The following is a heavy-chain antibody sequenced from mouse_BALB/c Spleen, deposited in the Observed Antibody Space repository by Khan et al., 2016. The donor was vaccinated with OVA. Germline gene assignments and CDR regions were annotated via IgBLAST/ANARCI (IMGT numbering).Heavy chain of an antibody. CDR1: GYSINSDYA. Sequence: VQLKESGPGLVKPSQSLSLTCTVTGYSINSDYAWNWIRQFPGNKLEWMGYISYSGSTHYNPALKSRISITRDKSKNQFFLQLNSVTTEDTATYYCARDGSQYNYAMDYWGQGTSVTVSS. J-gene: IGHJ4*01. CDR3: ARDGSQYNYAMDY. D-gene: IGHD2-3*01. V-gene: IGHV3-2*02. CDR2: ISYSGST.